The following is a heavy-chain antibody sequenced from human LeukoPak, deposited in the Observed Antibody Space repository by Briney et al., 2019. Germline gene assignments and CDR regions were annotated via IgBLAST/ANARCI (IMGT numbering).Heavy chain of an antibody. CDR2: IIPIFGTA. J-gene: IGHJ3*02. D-gene: IGHD2-2*03. V-gene: IGHV1-69*13. CDR1: GGTFSSYA. CDR3: AREGLDIVVVPAAAAFAFDI. Sequence: GASVKVSCKASGGTFSSYAISWVRQAPGQGLEWMGGIIPIFGTANYAQKFQGRVTITADESTSTAYMELSSLRSEDTAVYYCAREGLDIVVVPAAAAFAFDIWGQGTMVTVSS.